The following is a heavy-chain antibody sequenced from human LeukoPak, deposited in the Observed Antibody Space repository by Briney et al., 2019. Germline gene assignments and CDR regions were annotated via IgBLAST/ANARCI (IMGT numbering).Heavy chain of an antibody. D-gene: IGHD3-10*01. V-gene: IGHV3-11*01. CDR3: ARDGDYYGSGSYSSR. J-gene: IGHJ4*02. CDR1: GFTFSDYY. CDR2: ISSSGSTI. Sequence: GGSLRLSCAASGFTFSDYYMSWIRQAPGKGLEWVSYISSSGSTIYYADSMNGRFTISRDNAKNSPYLQAKSLTAEDTAMYYCARDGDYYGSGSYSSRWSQGTLVTVSS.